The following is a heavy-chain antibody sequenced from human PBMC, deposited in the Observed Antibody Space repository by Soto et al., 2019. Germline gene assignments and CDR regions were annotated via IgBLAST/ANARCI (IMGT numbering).Heavy chain of an antibody. V-gene: IGHV3-73*01. CDR2: IRSKGNNYAA. CDR3: ARLTYDYFRIDV. Sequence: HPGGSLRLSCAASGFSFSGSAMHWVRQASGKGLEWVGRIRSKGNNYAAAYAASVKGRFTISRDDSRNTAYLQMNSLKTEDTAVYYCARLTYDYFRIDVWGQGTTVTVSS. J-gene: IGHJ6*02. D-gene: IGHD3-16*01. CDR1: GFSFSGSA.